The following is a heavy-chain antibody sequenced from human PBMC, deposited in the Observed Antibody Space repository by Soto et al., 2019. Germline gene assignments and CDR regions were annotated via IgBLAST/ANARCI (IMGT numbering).Heavy chain of an antibody. V-gene: IGHV1-46*01. CDR2: INPSGGIT. Sequence: QVELVQSGAEVKKPAASVKVSCKAAGYTFTSYYMHWVRQAPGQGLEWMGFINPSGGITTYAQKFQARVTMTSDSSTSTVYMELRTLKSEDTAVYYCARRSIFTWSDAFDIWGQGTMVTVSA. CDR3: ARRSIFTWSDAFDI. CDR1: GYTFTSYY. J-gene: IGHJ3*02. D-gene: IGHD3-3*01.